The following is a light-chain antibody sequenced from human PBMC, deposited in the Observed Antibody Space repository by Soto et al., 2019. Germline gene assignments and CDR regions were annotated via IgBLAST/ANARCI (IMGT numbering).Light chain of an antibody. J-gene: IGLJ2*01. V-gene: IGLV1-47*01. CDR1: SSNIGNNY. Sequence: QSVLTQPPSASGTPGQTVTISCSGSSSNIGNNYVYWYQMVPGTAPNLLIYRNDQRPSVVPDRFSGSRSGTSASLAISVLLSEDEADYYCAAWDDCLSGRGLFGGGTKLPVL. CDR3: AAWDDCLSGRGL. CDR2: RND.